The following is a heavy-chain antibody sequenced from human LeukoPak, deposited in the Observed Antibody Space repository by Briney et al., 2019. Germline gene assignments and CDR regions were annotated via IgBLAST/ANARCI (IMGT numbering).Heavy chain of an antibody. CDR1: GFTLSSYA. CDR3: ARDLALDGSSWLPYFDY. CDR2: ISYDGSNK. D-gene: IGHD6-13*01. V-gene: IGHV3-30-3*01. Sequence: GRSLRLSCAAYGFTLSSYAMHWVRQAPGKGLGWVAVISYDGSNKYYADSVKGRFTISRDSSKNTLYLQMNSLRAEDTAVYYCARDLALDGSSWLPYFDYWGQGTLVTVSS. J-gene: IGHJ4*02.